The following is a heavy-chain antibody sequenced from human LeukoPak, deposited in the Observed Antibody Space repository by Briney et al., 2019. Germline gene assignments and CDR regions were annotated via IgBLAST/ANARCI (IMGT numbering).Heavy chain of an antibody. Sequence: SETLSLTCTVSGGSISSSSYYWGWIRQPAGKGLEWIGRIYTSGSTNYNPSLKSRVTMSVDTSKNQFSLKLSSVTAADTAVYYCARESFWSGYPDYWGQGTLVTVSS. CDR1: GGSISSSSYY. V-gene: IGHV4-61*02. D-gene: IGHD3-3*01. J-gene: IGHJ4*02. CDR3: ARESFWSGYPDY. CDR2: IYTSGST.